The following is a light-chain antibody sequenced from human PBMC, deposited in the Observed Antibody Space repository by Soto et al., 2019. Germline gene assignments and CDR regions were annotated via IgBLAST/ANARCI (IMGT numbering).Light chain of an antibody. CDR3: QQYNNWPRT. Sequence: MAMTQSPDTLSVSPGERAALSWRASQSVSSDFAWYRQKPGQAPRLLIYGASTRATGIPARFSGSGSGTEFTLTISSLQSEDFAVYYCQQYNNWPRTFGQGTKVDIK. V-gene: IGKV3-15*01. CDR2: GAS. J-gene: IGKJ1*01. CDR1: QSVSSD.